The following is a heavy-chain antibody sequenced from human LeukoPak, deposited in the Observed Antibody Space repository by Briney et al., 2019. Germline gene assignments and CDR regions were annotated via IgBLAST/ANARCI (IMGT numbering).Heavy chain of an antibody. D-gene: IGHD6-6*01. V-gene: IGHV3-48*04. CDR1: GFTFSSYS. CDR2: ISSSSSTI. J-gene: IGHJ4*02. Sequence: GSLRLSCAASGFTFSSYSMNWVRQAPGKGLEWVSYISSSSSTIYYADSVKGRFTISRDNAKNSLYLQMNSLRAEDTAVYYCARAPRLAARPSYYFDYWGQGTLVTVSS. CDR3: ARAPRLAARPSYYFDY.